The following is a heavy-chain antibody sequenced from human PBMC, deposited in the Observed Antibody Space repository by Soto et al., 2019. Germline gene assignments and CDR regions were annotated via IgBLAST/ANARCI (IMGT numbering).Heavy chain of an antibody. CDR1: GFTFSSYS. Sequence: PGGSLRLSCAASGFTFSSYSMNWVRQAPGKGLEWVSYISSSSSTIYYADSVKGRFTISRDNAKNSLYLQMNSLRDEDTAVYYCARPIWQTFAYCGVDCYLGRHYYYYGMDVWGKGTTVTVSS. D-gene: IGHD2-21*02. CDR3: ARPIWQTFAYCGVDCYLGRHYYYYGMDV. V-gene: IGHV3-48*02. J-gene: IGHJ6*04. CDR2: ISSSSSTI.